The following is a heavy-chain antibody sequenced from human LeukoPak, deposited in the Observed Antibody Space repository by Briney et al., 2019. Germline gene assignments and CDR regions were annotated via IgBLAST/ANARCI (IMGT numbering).Heavy chain of an antibody. D-gene: IGHD6-19*01. CDR2: GIPILVTA. CDR1: GGTFSSYA. J-gene: IGHJ4*02. V-gene: IGHV1-69*06. CDR3: ASGSGGRYRAYFDS. Sequence: GASVKVSCQACGGTFSSYAIRWVGQAPGQGMEWMGGGIPILVTAKYEQKFPSKVTITADKSTSTAYMALSSLRSEDTAVYYCASGSGGRYRAYFDSWGQGTLVTVSS.